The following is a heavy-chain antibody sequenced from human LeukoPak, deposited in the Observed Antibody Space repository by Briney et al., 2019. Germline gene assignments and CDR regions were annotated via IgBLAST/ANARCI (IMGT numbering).Heavy chain of an antibody. CDR3: ARRGYCSGGSCLYYYYYMDV. CDR1: GYTFTGYY. CDR2: INPNSGGT. Sequence: ASVKVSCKASGYTFTGYYMHWVRQAPGQGLEWMGWINPNSGGTNYAQKFQGRVTMTSDTSISTAYMELSRLRSDDTAVYYCARRGYCSGGSCLYYYYYMDVWGKGTTVTISS. V-gene: IGHV1-2*02. D-gene: IGHD2-15*01. J-gene: IGHJ6*03.